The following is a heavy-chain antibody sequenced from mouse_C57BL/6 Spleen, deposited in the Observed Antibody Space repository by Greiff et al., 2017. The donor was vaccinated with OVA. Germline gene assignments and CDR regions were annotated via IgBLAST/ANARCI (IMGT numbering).Heavy chain of an antibody. Sequence: EVQLQQSGPVLVKPGASVKMSCKASGYTFTDYYMNWVKQSHGKSLEWIGVINPYNGGTSYNQKFKGKATLAVDKSSSTAYMELNSLTSEDSAVYYCVREGSYDGYYYAMDYWGQGTSGTVSA. J-gene: IGHJ4*01. CDR3: VREGSYDGYYYAMDY. CDR2: INPYNGGT. CDR1: GYTFTDYY. V-gene: IGHV1-19*01. D-gene: IGHD2-3*01.